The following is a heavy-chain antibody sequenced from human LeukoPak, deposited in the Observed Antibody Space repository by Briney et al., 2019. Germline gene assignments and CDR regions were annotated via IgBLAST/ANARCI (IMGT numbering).Heavy chain of an antibody. CDR2: INRSGST. D-gene: IGHD3-3*01. Sequence: SETLSLTCAVYGGPFSGYYWSWIRQPPGKGLEWIGEINRSGSTNYNPSLKSRVTISVDTSKNQFSLKLSSVTAADTAVYYCASKALYDFWSGPDYWGQGTLVTVSS. J-gene: IGHJ4*02. CDR1: GGPFSGYY. CDR3: ASKALYDFWSGPDY. V-gene: IGHV4-34*01.